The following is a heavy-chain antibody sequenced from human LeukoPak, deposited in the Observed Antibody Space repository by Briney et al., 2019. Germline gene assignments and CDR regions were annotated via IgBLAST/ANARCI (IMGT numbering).Heavy chain of an antibody. CDR1: GGSISSSSYY. J-gene: IGHJ4*02. D-gene: IGHD6-25*01. CDR3: ARGVVAAAGRTFDF. CDR2: IYYSGST. Sequence: PSETLSLTCTVSGGSISSSSYYWGWIRQPPGKGLEWIGSIYYSGSTYYNPSLKSRVTISVDTSKNQFSLKLSSVIAADTAVYYCARGVVAAAGRTFDFWGQGTLVTVSS. V-gene: IGHV4-39*07.